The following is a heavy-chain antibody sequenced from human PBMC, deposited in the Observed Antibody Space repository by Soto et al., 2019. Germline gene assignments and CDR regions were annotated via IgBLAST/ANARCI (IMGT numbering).Heavy chain of an antibody. CDR3: ARSGYSYGHLP. CDR2: IIPICGTA. V-gene: IGHV1-69*01. J-gene: IGHJ5*02. D-gene: IGHD5-18*01. CDR1: GGTCSSYA. Sequence: QVQLVQSGADVKKPGSSVKVSCKASGGTCSSYAISWVRPAPGQGLEWMGGIIPICGTANYAQKVQGRVTITADESTSTSYMELSSLRSEDTAVYYCARSGYSYGHLPWGQGTLVTVSS.